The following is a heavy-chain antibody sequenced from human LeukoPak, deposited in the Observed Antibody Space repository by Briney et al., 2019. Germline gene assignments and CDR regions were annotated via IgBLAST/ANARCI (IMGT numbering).Heavy chain of an antibody. V-gene: IGHV4-34*01. D-gene: IGHD3-3*01. CDR3: ARVSRSGYYTDYGMDV. CDR2: INHSGST. CDR1: GGSFSGYY. Sequence: PSETLSLTCAVYGGSFSGYYWSWIRQPPGKGLEWIGEINHSGSTNYNPSLKSRVTISVDTSKNQFSLKLSSVTAADTAVYYCARVSRSGYYTDYGMDVWGQGTTVTVSS. J-gene: IGHJ6*02.